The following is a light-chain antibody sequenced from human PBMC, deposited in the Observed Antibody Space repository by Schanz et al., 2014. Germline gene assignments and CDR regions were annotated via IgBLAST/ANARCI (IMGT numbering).Light chain of an antibody. CDR1: SSDVGGYNY. CDR2: DVG. V-gene: IGLV2-14*03. Sequence: QSALTQPASVSGSPGQSITISCTGTSSDVGGYNYVSWYQQHPGKAPKLMIYDVGNRPSGVSNRFSGSKSGNTASLTISGLQAEDEAEYYCSSYISSSLSVFGTGTKLTVL. J-gene: IGLJ1*01. CDR3: SSYISSSLSV.